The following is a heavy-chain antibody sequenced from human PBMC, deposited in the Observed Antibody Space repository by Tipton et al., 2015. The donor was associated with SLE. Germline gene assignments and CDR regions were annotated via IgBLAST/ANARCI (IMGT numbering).Heavy chain of an antibody. J-gene: IGHJ3*02. CDR3: ARPEVATTAHDAFDI. V-gene: IGHV3-30-3*01. CDR2: ISYDGSNK. Sequence: SLRLSCAASGFTFSSYAMHWVRQAPGKGLEWVAVISYDGSNKYYADSVKGRFTISRDNSKNTLYLQMNSLRAEDTAVYYCARPEVATTAHDAFDIWGQGTMVTVSS. CDR1: GFTFSSYA. D-gene: IGHD5-12*01.